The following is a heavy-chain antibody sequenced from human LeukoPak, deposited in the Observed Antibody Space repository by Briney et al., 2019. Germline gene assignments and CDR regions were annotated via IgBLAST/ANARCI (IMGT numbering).Heavy chain of an antibody. Sequence: ASVKVSCKASGYTFTGYYMHWVRQAPGQGLEWMGIINPSGGSTSYAQKFQGRVTMTRDTSTSTVYMELSSLRSEDTAVYYCARAMVRGVLGYWGQGTLVTVSS. CDR2: INPSGGST. V-gene: IGHV1-46*01. J-gene: IGHJ4*02. CDR3: ARAMVRGVLGY. CDR1: GYTFTGYY. D-gene: IGHD3-10*01.